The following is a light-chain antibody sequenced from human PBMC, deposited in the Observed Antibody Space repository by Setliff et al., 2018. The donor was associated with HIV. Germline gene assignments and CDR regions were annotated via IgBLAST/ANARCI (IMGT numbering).Light chain of an antibody. Sequence: QSALTQPASVSGSPGQSITISCTATSSDVGGYNYASWYQQHPGKAPKLMIYDVSNRPSGVSNRFSGSKSGNTASLTIPGLQAEDEADYYCSSYTSSTTPYVFGTGTKVTV. V-gene: IGLV2-14*03. J-gene: IGLJ1*01. CDR2: DVS. CDR1: SSDVGGYNY. CDR3: SSYTSSTTPYV.